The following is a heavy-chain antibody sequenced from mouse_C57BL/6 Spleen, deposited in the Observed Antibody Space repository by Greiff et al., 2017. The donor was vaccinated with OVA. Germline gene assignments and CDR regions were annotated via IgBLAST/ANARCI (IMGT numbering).Heavy chain of an antibody. D-gene: IGHD2-1*01. CDR1: GYAFSSSW. V-gene: IGHV1-82*01. CDR3: ARSYGNYVGIYWYFDV. Sequence: VQLQQSGPELVKPGASVKISCKASGYAFSSSWMNWVKQRPGKGLEWIGRIYPGDGDTNYNGKFKGKATLTADKSSSTAYMQLSSLTSEDSAVYFCARSYGNYVGIYWYFDVWGTGTTVTVSS. J-gene: IGHJ1*03. CDR2: IYPGDGDT.